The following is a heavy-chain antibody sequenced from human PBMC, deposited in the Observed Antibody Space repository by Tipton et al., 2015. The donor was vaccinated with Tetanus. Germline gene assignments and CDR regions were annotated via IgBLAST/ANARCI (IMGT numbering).Heavy chain of an antibody. D-gene: IGHD2-15*01. CDR2: ISGSGGST. CDR1: GFTFSSYA. Sequence: AAPGFTFSSYAMSWVRQAPGKGLEWVSAISGSGGSTYYADSVKGRFTISRDNSKNTLYLQMNSLRAEDTAVYYCARDTRAVVAATGDAFDIWGQGTMVTVSS. CDR3: ARDTRAVVAATGDAFDI. J-gene: IGHJ3*02. V-gene: IGHV3-23*01.